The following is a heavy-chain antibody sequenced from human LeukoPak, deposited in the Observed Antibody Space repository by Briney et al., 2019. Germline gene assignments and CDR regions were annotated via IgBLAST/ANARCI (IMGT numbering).Heavy chain of an antibody. Sequence: ASVKVSCKASGYTFTSYGISWVRQAPGQGLEWMGWISAYNGNTNYAQKFQGRVTMTEDTSTDTAYMELSSLRSEDTAVYYCATGVPPITMIGPYDYWGQGTLVTVSS. J-gene: IGHJ4*02. D-gene: IGHD3-22*01. CDR1: GYTFTSYG. V-gene: IGHV1-18*01. CDR2: ISAYNGNT. CDR3: ATGVPPITMIGPYDY.